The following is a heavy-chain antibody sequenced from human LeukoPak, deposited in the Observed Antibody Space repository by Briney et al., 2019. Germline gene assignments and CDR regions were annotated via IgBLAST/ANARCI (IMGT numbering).Heavy chain of an antibody. D-gene: IGHD6-13*01. CDR2: TYHSGST. CDR1: GYSISSGYY. Sequence: SETLSLTCAVSGYSISSGYYWGWIRQPPGKGREWIGITYHSGSTYYNPSLKSRVTISVDTSKNQFSLKLSSVTAEYRAVYYRARHWQQLVWGDYMDVWGKGTTVTVSS. CDR3: ARHWQQLVWGDYMDV. V-gene: IGHV4-38-2*01. J-gene: IGHJ6*03.